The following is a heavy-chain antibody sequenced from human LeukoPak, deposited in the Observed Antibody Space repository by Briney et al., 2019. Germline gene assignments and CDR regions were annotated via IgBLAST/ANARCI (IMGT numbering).Heavy chain of an antibody. Sequence: PSETLSLTCAVYGGSFSGYYWSWVRQAPGKGLEWVSTVSVSGSSTYYADSVKGRFTISRDNSKNSVSLQMNSLRAEDTAVYYCTKGVSSSWRTSFDFWGQGTLVTVSS. D-gene: IGHD6-13*01. CDR1: GGSFSGYY. V-gene: IGHV3-23*01. CDR2: VSVSGSST. CDR3: TKGVSSSWRTSFDF. J-gene: IGHJ4*02.